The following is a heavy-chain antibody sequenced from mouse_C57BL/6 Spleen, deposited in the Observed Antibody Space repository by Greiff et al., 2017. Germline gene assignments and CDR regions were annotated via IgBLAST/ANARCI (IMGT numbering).Heavy chain of an antibody. CDR2: ISYDGSN. D-gene: IGHD1-1*01. J-gene: IGHJ2*01. V-gene: IGHV3-6*01. CDR1: GYSITSGYY. Sequence: DVQLQESGPGLVKPSQSLSLTCSVTGYSITSGYYWNWIRQFPGNKLEWMGYISYDGSNNYNPSLKNRISITRDTSKNQFFLKLNSVTTEDTVTYYCARDHPPLRYGMDYWGQGTTLTVSS. CDR3: ARDHPPLRYGMDY.